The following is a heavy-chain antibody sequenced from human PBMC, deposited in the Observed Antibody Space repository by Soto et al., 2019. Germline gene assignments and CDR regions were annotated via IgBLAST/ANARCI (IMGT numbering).Heavy chain of an antibody. V-gene: IGHV3-23*01. Sequence: GGSLRLSCVASGFTFSNYDMDWVRQAPGKGLEWVSSIDGSGDTSTYNADSVKGRFTISRDNSKNTLYLQMNSLGAEDTAVYYCAKTRAPRSPFALWGQGTMVTVSS. J-gene: IGHJ3*01. CDR2: IDGSGDTST. D-gene: IGHD1-26*01. CDR1: GFTFSNYD. CDR3: AKTRAPRSPFAL.